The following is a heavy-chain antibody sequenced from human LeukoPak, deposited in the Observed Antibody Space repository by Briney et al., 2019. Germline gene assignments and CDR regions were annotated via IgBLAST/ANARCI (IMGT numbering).Heavy chain of an antibody. CDR3: ARDITPQDGYKASYAFDI. J-gene: IGHJ3*02. D-gene: IGHD5-24*01. CDR2: IIPIFGTA. V-gene: IGHV1-69*05. Sequence: SVKVSCKASGGTFSSYAISWVRQAPGQGLEWMGRIIPIFGTANYAQKFQGRVTITTDESTRTAYMELSSLRSEDTAVYYCARDITPQDGYKASYAFDIWGQGTMVTVSS. CDR1: GGTFSSYA.